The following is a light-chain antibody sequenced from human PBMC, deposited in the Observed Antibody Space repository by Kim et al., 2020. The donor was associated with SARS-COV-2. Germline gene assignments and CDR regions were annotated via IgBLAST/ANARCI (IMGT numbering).Light chain of an antibody. V-gene: IGLV1-44*01. J-gene: IGLJ3*02. CDR2: RNN. Sequence: ELTQPPSASGTPGQRVTISCSGSNSNIGVNTVNWYQQFPGTAPKLLIYRNNQRPSGVPDRFSGSKSGTPASLALSGLLSEDEADYYCATWDDRLNAWV. CDR1: NSNIGVNT. CDR3: ATWDDRLNAWV.